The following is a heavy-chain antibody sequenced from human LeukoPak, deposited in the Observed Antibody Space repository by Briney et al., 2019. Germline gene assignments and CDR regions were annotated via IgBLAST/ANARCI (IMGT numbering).Heavy chain of an antibody. D-gene: IGHD1-14*01. CDR1: GGSISSYY. Sequence: SETLSLTCTLSGGSISSYYWSWIRQPPGKGLEWIGYIYYSGSTNYNPSLKSRVTISVDTSKNQFSLKLSSVTAADTAVYYCARHNREDPFDYWGQGALVTVSS. CDR3: ARHNREDPFDY. CDR2: IYYSGST. V-gene: IGHV4-59*08. J-gene: IGHJ4*02.